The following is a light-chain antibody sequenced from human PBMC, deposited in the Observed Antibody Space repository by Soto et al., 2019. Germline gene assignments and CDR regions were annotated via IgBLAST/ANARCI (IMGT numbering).Light chain of an antibody. CDR3: QQFGSWWA. Sequence: ENVLTQSPGTLSLSPGERATLSCRASQSVSSSDLGWYQQKPGQAPRLLIYAASSRATGIPDRFSGSGSGTDFTLTISRLEPEDFAVYYCQQFGSWWAFGQGTKVDIK. CDR2: AAS. J-gene: IGKJ1*01. V-gene: IGKV3-20*01. CDR1: QSVSSSD.